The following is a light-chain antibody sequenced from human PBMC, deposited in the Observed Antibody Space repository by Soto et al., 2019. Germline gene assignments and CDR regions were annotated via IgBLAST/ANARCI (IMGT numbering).Light chain of an antibody. CDR3: QHYNNWPFT. Sequence: EIVMTQSPATLSVSPGERATLSCRASQSVSSNLAWYQQKPGQAPTLLLYGASARATGIPARFSGSGSGKEFTLTISSLRSEDFAVYYCQHYNNWPFTFGQGTKLEIK. V-gene: IGKV3-15*01. CDR1: QSVSSN. J-gene: IGKJ2*01. CDR2: GAS.